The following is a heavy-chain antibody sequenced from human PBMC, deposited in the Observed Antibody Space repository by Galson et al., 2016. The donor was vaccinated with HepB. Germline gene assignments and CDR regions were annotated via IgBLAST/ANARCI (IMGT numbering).Heavy chain of an antibody. CDR2: ISRDGGDK. J-gene: IGHJ6*03. Sequence: SLRLSCAASGFTFNSYGMHWVRQAPGKGLEWVAVISRDGGDKYYADSVKGRFTISRDNSKKMLYLQMNSLRAEDTAVYYCAKDLIDSSCWSPWGGFYYYYYYMDVWGKGTTVTVSS. V-gene: IGHV3-30*18. D-gene: IGHD6-19*01. CDR1: GFTFNSYG. CDR3: AKDLIDSSCWSPWGGFYYYYYYMDV.